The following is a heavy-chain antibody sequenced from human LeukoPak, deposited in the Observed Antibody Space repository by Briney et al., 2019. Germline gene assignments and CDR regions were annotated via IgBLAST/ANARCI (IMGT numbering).Heavy chain of an antibody. Sequence: GGSLRLSCAASGFTFSSYYMSWVRQAPGKGLEWVANIKQDGSEKYYADSVQGRFTISRDNAKNSLYLQMNSLRVEDTAVYYCARGPCGGARFYPPLYDYGALEPLFPFS. CDR1: GFTFSSYY. D-gene: IGHD2-21*01. J-gene: IGHJ4*02. CDR2: IKQDGSEK. CDR3: ARGPCGGARFYPPLYDY. V-gene: IGHV3-7*04.